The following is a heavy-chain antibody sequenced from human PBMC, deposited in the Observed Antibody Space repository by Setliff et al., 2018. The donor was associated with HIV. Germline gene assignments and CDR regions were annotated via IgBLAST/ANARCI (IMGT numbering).Heavy chain of an antibody. CDR1: GFSFSYYW. J-gene: IGHJ5*01. D-gene: IGHD6-13*01. Sequence: GESLRLSCAASGFSFSYYWMHWVRQAPGKGLEWVARINSDGSTVEHAGAVKGRLTISRDNARNTLYLEMNSPRVEDAAMYYCVRVAGFSSSWFAYWGQGTLVTVSS. CDR3: VRVAGFSSSWFAY. CDR2: INSDGSTV. V-gene: IGHV3-74*03.